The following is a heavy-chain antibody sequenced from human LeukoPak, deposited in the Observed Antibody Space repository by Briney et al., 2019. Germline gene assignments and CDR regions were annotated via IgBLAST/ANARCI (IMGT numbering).Heavy chain of an antibody. D-gene: IGHD3-10*01. V-gene: IGHV4-59*01. J-gene: IGHJ4*02. Sequence: PSDSLSLTCTVSGVSMSIYYGSWIRQPPGKGLEWLGYTYNSGSTLYNPSLKSRVTISVDTSRNEFSLRLTSVTAADAAVYYCVRDRELNYWGQGTLVTVSS. CDR3: VRDRELNY. CDR1: GVSMSIYY. CDR2: TYNSGST.